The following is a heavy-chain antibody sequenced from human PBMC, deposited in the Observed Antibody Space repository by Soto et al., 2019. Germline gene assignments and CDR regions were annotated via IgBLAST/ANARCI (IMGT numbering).Heavy chain of an antibody. J-gene: IGHJ4*02. CDR1: GFPFTTYG. CDR2: ISYDGRDK. D-gene: IGHD1-26*01. Sequence: QVQLVESGGGVAQPGRSLRLSCAASGFPFTTYGMHWVREGPEKVLEWVAIISYDGRDKYYADTGKGRFNIFRDNSKKTRYLHMNSMRPEDTALYYCVVGQYYFDCRCQVTLVIVAA. V-gene: IGHV3-30*03. CDR3: VVGQYYFDC.